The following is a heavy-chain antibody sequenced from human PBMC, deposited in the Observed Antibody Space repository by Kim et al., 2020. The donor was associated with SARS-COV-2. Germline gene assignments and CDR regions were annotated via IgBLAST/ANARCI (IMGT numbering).Heavy chain of an antibody. V-gene: IGHV1-69*13. Sequence: SVKVSCKASGGTFSSYAISWVRQAPGQGLEWMGGIIPIFGTANYAQKFQGRVTITADESTSTAYMELSSLRSEDTAVYYCARDGYSSSWTRSGVYYYYYMDVWGKGTTVTVSS. J-gene: IGHJ6*03. CDR1: GGTFSSYA. CDR2: IIPIFGTA. CDR3: ARDGYSSSWTRSGVYYYYYMDV. D-gene: IGHD6-13*01.